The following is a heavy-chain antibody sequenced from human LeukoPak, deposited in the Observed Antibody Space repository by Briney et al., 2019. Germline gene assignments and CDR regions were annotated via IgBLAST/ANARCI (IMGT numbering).Heavy chain of an antibody. V-gene: IGHV5-51*01. D-gene: IGHD3-9*01. CDR3: ARHRRNYDILTGYYPNWFHP. Sequence: GESLKISCKGSGYSFTNYWIGWVRQMPGKGLEWMGIIYPGDSDTRYSPSFQGQVTISADKSISTAYLQWSSLKASDTAMYYCARHRRNYDILTGYYPNWFHPWRQGTLVPVPS. CDR1: GYSFTNYW. J-gene: IGHJ5*02. CDR2: IYPGDSDT.